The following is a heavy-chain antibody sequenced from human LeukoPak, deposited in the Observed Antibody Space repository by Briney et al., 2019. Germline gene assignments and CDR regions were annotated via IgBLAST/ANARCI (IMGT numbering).Heavy chain of an antibody. D-gene: IGHD2-15*01. CDR3: AKDIVVVVAATEDY. CDR2: ISGSGGST. J-gene: IGHJ4*02. V-gene: IGHV3-23*01. CDR1: GFTFSDYY. Sequence: GGSLRLSCAASGFTFSDYYMSWIRQAPGKGLEWVSAISGSGGSTYYADSVKGRFTISRDNSKNTLYLQMNSLRAEDTAVYYCAKDIVVVVAATEDYWGQGTLVTVSS.